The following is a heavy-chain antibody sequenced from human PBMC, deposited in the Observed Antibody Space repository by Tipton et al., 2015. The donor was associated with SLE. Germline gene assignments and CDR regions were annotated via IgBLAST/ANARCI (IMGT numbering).Heavy chain of an antibody. V-gene: IGHV3-30*02. CDR2: IRYDGSNK. D-gene: IGHD1-26*01. CDR3: AKDRGGARDLDY. Sequence: SLRLSCAASGFTFSSYGMHWVRQAPGKGLEWVAFIRYDGSNKYYADSVKGRFTISRDNSKNTLYLQMNSLRAEDTAVYYCAKDRGGARDLDYWGQGTLVTVSS. J-gene: IGHJ4*02. CDR1: GFTFSSYG.